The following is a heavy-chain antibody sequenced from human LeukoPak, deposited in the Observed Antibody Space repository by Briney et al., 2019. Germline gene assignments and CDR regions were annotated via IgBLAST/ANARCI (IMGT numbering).Heavy chain of an antibody. Sequence: GGSLRLSCAASGFTFSSYAMSWVRQAPGKGLEWVSAISGSGGSTYYADSVKGRFTISRDNSKNTLYLQMNSLRAEDTAVYYCAKDEFRVVVITPVHYWGQGTLVTVSS. D-gene: IGHD3-22*01. CDR3: AKDEFRVVVITPVHY. CDR1: GFTFSSYA. J-gene: IGHJ4*02. CDR2: ISGSGGST. V-gene: IGHV3-23*01.